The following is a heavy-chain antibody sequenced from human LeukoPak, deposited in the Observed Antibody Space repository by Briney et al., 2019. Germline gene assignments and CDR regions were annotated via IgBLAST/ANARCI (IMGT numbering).Heavy chain of an antibody. CDR3: ARVTDGYSSGWYYFDY. CDR1: GGSISSGDYY. CDR2: IYYSGST. D-gene: IGHD6-19*01. Sequence: SQTLSLTCTVSGGSISSGDYYWSWIRQPPGKGLEWIGYIYYSGSTYYNPSLKSRVTISVDTSKNQFSLKLSSVTAADTAVYYCARVTDGYSSGWYYFDYWGQGTLVTVSS. J-gene: IGHJ4*02. V-gene: IGHV4-30-4*01.